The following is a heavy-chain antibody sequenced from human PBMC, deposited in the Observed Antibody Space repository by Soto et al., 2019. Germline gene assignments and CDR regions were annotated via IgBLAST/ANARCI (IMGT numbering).Heavy chain of an antibody. V-gene: IGHV4-39*07. D-gene: IGHD3-3*01. CDR3: ARELSTMFGVVIGDWFDP. CDR1: GGSISSSSYY. Sequence: SETLSLTCTVSGGSISSSSYYWGWIRQPPGKGLEWIGSIYYSGSTYYNPSLKSRVTISVDTSKNQFSLKLSSVTAADTAVDYCARELSTMFGVVIGDWFDPWGQGTLVTVSS. J-gene: IGHJ5*02. CDR2: IYYSGST.